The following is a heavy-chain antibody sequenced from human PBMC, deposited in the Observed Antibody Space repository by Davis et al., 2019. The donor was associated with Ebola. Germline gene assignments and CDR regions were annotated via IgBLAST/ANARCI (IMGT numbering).Heavy chain of an antibody. D-gene: IGHD2-15*01. Sequence: PGGSLRLSCAASGFTFTDYYMGWIRQAPGKGLEWVAVIAFDGDDDSYADSVKGRFTISRDNSKNTLYLQMNNLGPEDTTVYYCAKDSGSGGSCMEVWGKGTTVIVSS. CDR3: AKDSGSGGSCMEV. V-gene: IGHV3-30*18. CDR1: GFTFTDYY. J-gene: IGHJ6*04. CDR2: IAFDGDDD.